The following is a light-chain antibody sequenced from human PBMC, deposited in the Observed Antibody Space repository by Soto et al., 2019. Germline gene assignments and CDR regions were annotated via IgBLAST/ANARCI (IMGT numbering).Light chain of an antibody. CDR2: AVS. V-gene: IGLV2-23*02. CDR3: CSYADNTTVK. J-gene: IGLJ2*01. CDR1: NSDVGNYNL. Sequence: QSVLTQPASVSGSPGQWITISCAGTNSDVGNYNLVSWYQHHPGKAPRLIIYAVSKRPSGISDRFSGSKSGSTASLTISGLQPEDEADYHCCSYADNTTVKFCGGTKLTVL.